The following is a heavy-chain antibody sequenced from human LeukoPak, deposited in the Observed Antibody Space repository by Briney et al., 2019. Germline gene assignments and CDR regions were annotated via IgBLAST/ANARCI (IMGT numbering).Heavy chain of an antibody. J-gene: IGHJ5*02. CDR2: INHSGST. Sequence: SETLSLTCAVYGGSFSGYYWSWIRQPPGKGLEWIGEINHSGSTNYNPSLKSRVTISVDTSENQLSLKLSSVTAADTAVYYCARRASAAEYSGFDPWGQGTLVTVSS. CDR3: ARRASAAEYSGFDP. D-gene: IGHD2-2*01. CDR1: GGSFSGYY. V-gene: IGHV4-34*01.